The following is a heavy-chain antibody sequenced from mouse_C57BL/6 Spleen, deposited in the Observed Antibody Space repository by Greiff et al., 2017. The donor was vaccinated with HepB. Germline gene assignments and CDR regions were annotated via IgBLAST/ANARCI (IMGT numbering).Heavy chain of an antibody. J-gene: IGHJ1*03. V-gene: IGHV1-64*01. CDR1: GYTFTSYW. Sequence: VQLQQPGAELVKPGASVKLSCKASGYTFTSYWMHWVKQRPGQGLEWIGMIHPNSGSTNYNEKFKSKATLTVDKSSSTAYMQLSSLTSEDSAVYYCAVYYDYDEVYWYFDVWGTGTTVTVSS. D-gene: IGHD2-4*01. CDR3: AVYYDYDEVYWYFDV. CDR2: IHPNSGST.